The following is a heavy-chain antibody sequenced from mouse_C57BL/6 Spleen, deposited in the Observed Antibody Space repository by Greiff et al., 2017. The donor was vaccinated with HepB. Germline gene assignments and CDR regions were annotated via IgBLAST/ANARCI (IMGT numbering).Heavy chain of an antibody. CDR3: ARYLSSYWYFDV. J-gene: IGHJ1*03. V-gene: IGHV1-69*01. CDR2: LDPSDSYT. Sequence: QVQLQQPGAELVMPGASVKLSCKASGYTFTSYWMHWVKQRPGQGLEWIGELDPSDSYTNYNQKFKGKSTLTVDKSSSTAYMQLSSLTSEDSAVYYCARYLSSYWYFDVWGTGTTVTVSS. CDR1: GYTFTSYW.